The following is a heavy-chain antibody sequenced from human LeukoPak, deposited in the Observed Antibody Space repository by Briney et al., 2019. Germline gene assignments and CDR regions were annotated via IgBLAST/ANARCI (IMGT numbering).Heavy chain of an antibody. Sequence: GGSLRLSCAASGFTFSNAWMSWVRQAPGKGLEWVGRIKSKPDGGTTDYAAPVKGRFTISRDDSKNTLYLQMNSLKTEDTAVYYCTTVIAAAENDAFDIWGQGTMVTVSS. J-gene: IGHJ3*02. CDR1: GFTFSNAW. CDR3: TTVIAAAENDAFDI. CDR2: IKSKPDGGTT. V-gene: IGHV3-15*01. D-gene: IGHD6-13*01.